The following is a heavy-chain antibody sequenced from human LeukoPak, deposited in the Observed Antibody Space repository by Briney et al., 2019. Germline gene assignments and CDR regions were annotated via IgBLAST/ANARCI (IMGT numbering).Heavy chain of an antibody. CDR3: VKGFVHPTYYFDY. V-gene: IGHV3-23*01. D-gene: IGHD3-10*01. Sequence: GSLRLSCAASGFTFSNYAMMWVRQAPGERLELVSSITGSGDGTYYADSVRGRFTISRDNSENTLYLQLNSLRAEDTAVYFCVKGFVHPTYYFDYWGQGTLVTVSS. CDR2: ITGSGDGT. J-gene: IGHJ4*02. CDR1: GFTFSNYA.